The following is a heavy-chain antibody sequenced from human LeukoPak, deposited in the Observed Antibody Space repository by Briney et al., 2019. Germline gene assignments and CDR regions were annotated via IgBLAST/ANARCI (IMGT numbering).Heavy chain of an antibody. J-gene: IGHJ5*02. Sequence: PSETLSLTCAVSGGSISRGVYSWSWIRQPPGKGLEWLGYIYHSGTTYYNPSLKCRVTISVDRSKNQFSLKLSSVTAADTAVYYCARAYSSSSLNWFDPWGQGTLVTVSS. CDR1: GGSISRGVYS. CDR2: IYHSGTT. D-gene: IGHD6-6*01. V-gene: IGHV4-30-2*01. CDR3: ARAYSSSSLNWFDP.